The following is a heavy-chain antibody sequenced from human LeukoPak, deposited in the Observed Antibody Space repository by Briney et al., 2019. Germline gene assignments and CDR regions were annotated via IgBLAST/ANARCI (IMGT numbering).Heavy chain of an antibody. CDR1: GGSISSGGYY. CDR2: IYCSGST. CDR3: AREDKANKFWSGYFDS. V-gene: IGHV4-31*03. Sequence: SETLSLTCTVSGGSISSGGYYWSWIRQHPGQGLEWIGYIYCSGSTYYNPSLKSRVTISVDTSKNQFSLKLSSVTAADTAVYYCAREDKANKFWSGYFDSWGQGTLVTVSS. J-gene: IGHJ4*02. D-gene: IGHD3-3*01.